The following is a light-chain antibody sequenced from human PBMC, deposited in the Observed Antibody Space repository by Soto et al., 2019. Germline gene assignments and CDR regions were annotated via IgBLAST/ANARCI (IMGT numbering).Light chain of an antibody. CDR3: QQYGFSPGS. Sequence: DIQMTQSPSSLSASVVDRVTITFLASQSISSYLNWYQQKPGKAPKLLIYAASSLQSGVPSRFSGSGSGTEFTLTISSLQPDDSATYYCQQYGFSPGSCGQGTKGDIK. CDR2: AAS. CDR1: QSISSY. J-gene: IGKJ1*01. V-gene: IGKV1-39*01.